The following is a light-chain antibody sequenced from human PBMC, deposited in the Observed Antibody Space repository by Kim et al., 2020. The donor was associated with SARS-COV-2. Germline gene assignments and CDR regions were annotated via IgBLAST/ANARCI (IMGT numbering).Light chain of an antibody. CDR1: QSIGSSY. V-gene: IGKV3-20*01. CDR3: QQYRTSPQLT. J-gene: IGKJ4*01. CDR2: GAS. Sequence: PGERATLSCRASQSIGSSYLAWYQQKPGQAPRLLIFGASSRATGIPDRFSGSGSGTDFTLTISRLEPEDFAVYYCQQYRTSPQLTFGGGTKVDIK.